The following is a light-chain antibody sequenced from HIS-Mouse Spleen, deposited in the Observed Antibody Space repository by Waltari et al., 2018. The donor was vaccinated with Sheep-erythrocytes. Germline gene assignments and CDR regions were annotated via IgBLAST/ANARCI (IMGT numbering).Light chain of an antibody. Sequence: QSVLTQPPSASGTPGQRVTISCSGSSSNIGSNYVYWYQQLPGTAPKLLFYRNNQRPSGVPDRCSGSKSGTSASLAISGLRSEDEADYYCAAWDDSLSGNWVFGGGTKLTVL. CDR3: AAWDDSLSGNWV. J-gene: IGLJ3*02. V-gene: IGLV1-47*01. CDR1: SSNIGSNY. CDR2: RNN.